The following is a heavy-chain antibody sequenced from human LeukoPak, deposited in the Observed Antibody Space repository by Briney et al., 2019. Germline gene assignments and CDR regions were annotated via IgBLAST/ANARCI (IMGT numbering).Heavy chain of an antibody. CDR3: AKVASTYDSSGYYGFAFDI. CDR1: RFTFSSYA. V-gene: IGHV3-23*01. D-gene: IGHD3-22*01. CDR2: ISGSGGST. J-gene: IGHJ3*02. Sequence: GGSLRLSCAASRFTFSSYAMSWVRQAPGKGLEWVSAISGSGGSTYYADSVKGRFTISRDNSKNTLYLQMNSLRAEDTAVYYCAKVASTYDSSGYYGFAFDIWGQGTMVTVSS.